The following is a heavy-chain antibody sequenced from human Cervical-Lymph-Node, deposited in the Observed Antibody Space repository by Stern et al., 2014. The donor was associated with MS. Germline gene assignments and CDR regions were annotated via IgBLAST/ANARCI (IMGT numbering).Heavy chain of an antibody. D-gene: IGHD5-24*01. CDR2: GTPLFGTS. J-gene: IGHJ4*02. CDR1: GGTFSTHA. V-gene: IGHV1-69*01. CDR3: ATDGEMTTIGLQY. Sequence: QVQLGQSGAEVRKPGSSVRVSCKASGGTFSTHAFSWVRQAPGQGLEWLGGGTPLFGTSHYAQNFQGRLTIFADESTSTAYMELTSLTSEDTAVYYCATDGEMTTIGLQYWGQGALVTVSS.